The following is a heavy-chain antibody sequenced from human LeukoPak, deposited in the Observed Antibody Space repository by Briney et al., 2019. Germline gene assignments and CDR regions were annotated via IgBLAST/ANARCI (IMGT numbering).Heavy chain of an antibody. Sequence: SETLSLTCTVSGGSISSYYWSWIRQPPGKGLEWIGYIYYSGSTNYNPSLKSRVTISVDTSKYQFSLKLSSVIAADTAVYYCARVQQWLVIDYWGQGTLVTVSS. CDR1: GGSISSYY. J-gene: IGHJ4*02. CDR2: IYYSGST. D-gene: IGHD6-19*01. CDR3: ARVQQWLVIDY. V-gene: IGHV4-59*01.